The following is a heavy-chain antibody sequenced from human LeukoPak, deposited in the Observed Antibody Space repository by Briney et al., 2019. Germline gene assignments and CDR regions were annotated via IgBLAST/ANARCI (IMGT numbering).Heavy chain of an antibody. CDR1: GFTVSSYA. CDR2: INDSGNT. D-gene: IGHD5-24*01. Sequence: GGSLRLSCAAYGFTVSSYAIRWVRQAPGKGLEWVTSINDSGNTHDGESVGGGFTISSNNSRNTRYLQRNGRGADDTAVYFCAKDRDPPRDGYTLGGFDYWGQGTLVTVSP. J-gene: IGHJ4*02. CDR3: AKDRDPPRDGYTLGGFDY. V-gene: IGHV3-23*01.